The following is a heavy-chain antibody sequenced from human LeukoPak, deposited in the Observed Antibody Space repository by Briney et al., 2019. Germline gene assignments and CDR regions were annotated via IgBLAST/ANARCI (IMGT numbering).Heavy chain of an antibody. CDR2: ISGSGGST. J-gene: IGHJ4*02. CDR1: GFSFNNYA. V-gene: IGHV3-23*01. Sequence: GGSLRLSCVASGFSFNNYAMSWVRQAPGKGLEWVSAISGSGGSTYYADSVKGRFTISRDNSKNTLYLQMNSLRAEDTAVYYCAKLKTSDYWGQGTLVTVSS. CDR3: AKLKTSDY.